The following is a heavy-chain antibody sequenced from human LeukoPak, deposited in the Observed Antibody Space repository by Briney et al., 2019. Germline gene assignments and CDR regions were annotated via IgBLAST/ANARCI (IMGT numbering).Heavy chain of an antibody. CDR2: INHSGST. J-gene: IGHJ6*04. CDR3: ARVPNYYGSGSYYNPPYYYYYGMDV. V-gene: IGHV4-34*01. CDR1: GGSFSGYY. Sequence: SETLSLTCAVYGGSFSGYYWSRIRQPPGKGLEWIGEINHSGSTNYNPSLKSRVTISVDTSKNQFSLKLSSVTAADTAVYYCARVPNYYGSGSYYNPPYYYYYGMDVWGKGTSVTVSS. D-gene: IGHD3-10*01.